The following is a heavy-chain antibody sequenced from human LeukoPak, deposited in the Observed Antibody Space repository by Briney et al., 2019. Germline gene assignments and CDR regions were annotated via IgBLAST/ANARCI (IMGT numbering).Heavy chain of an antibody. Sequence: SETLSLTCTVSGGSISSNSYYWGWIRQPPGKGLEWIGSIYYSGSTCYNSSLKSRVTISVDTSENQFSLKLSSVTAADTAVYYCARWINYGYGMDVWGQGTTVTVSS. CDR3: ARWINYGYGMDV. CDR1: GGSISSNSYY. D-gene: IGHD5-12*01. CDR2: IYYSGST. J-gene: IGHJ6*02. V-gene: IGHV4-39*07.